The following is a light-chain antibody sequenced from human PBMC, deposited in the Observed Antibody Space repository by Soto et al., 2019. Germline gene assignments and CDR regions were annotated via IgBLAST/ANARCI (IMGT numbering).Light chain of an antibody. Sequence: EIVLTQSPGTLSLSPGERATLSCRASQSVSSNFLAWYQQKPGQAPRLLIYGASSRATGIPDRFSGSGSGTDFPLIISRLEPEDFAVYYCQQYGSSPTFGQGTKVEIK. J-gene: IGKJ1*01. CDR3: QQYGSSPT. V-gene: IGKV3-20*01. CDR2: GAS. CDR1: QSVSSNF.